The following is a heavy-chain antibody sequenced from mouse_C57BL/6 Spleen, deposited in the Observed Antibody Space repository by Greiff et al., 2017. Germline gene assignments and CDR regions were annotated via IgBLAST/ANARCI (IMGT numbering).Heavy chain of an antibody. CDR3: AGGVTTASFDY. Sequence: EVHLVESGPGLVKPSQSLSLTCSVTGYSITSGYYWNWIRPFPGNKLEWMGYISYDGSNNYNPSLKNRISITLDKSKKQFFLKLHSVTTEDTATYYCAGGVTTASFDYWGQGTTLTVSS. J-gene: IGHJ2*01. D-gene: IGHD1-2*01. V-gene: IGHV3-6*01. CDR2: ISYDGSN. CDR1: GYSITSGYY.